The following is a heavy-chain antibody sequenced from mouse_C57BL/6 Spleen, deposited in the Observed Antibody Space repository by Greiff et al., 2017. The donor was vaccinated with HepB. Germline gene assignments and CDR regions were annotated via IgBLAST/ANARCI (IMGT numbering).Heavy chain of an antibody. CDR3: AGYGYDGFAY. V-gene: IGHV3-6*01. CDR1: GYSITSGYY. D-gene: IGHD2-2*01. CDR2: ISYDGSN. Sequence: VQLKESGPGLVKPSQSLSLTCSVTGYSITSGYYWNWIRQFPGNKLEWMGYISYDGSNNYNPSLKNRISITRDTSKNQFFLKLNSVTTEDTATYYCAGYGYDGFAYWGQGTLVTVSA. J-gene: IGHJ3*01.